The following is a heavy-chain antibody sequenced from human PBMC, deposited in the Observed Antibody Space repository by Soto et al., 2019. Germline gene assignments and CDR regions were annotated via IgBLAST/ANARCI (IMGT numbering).Heavy chain of an antibody. J-gene: IGHJ4*02. CDR3: ATAHNSGWYFFDY. D-gene: IGHD6-19*01. CDR1: GGSFSTLG. V-gene: IGHV1-69*13. CDR2: IIPLFGKA. Sequence: ASVKVSCKASGGSFSTLGINWVRQAPGQGLEWMGGIIPLFGKARYAETSQGRVTITADASTGTAYMEVSSLRSDDTAVFYCATAHNSGWYFFDYWGPGTLVTVSS.